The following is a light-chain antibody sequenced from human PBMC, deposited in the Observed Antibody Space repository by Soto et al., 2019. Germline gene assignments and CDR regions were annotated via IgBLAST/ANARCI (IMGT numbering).Light chain of an antibody. CDR3: QQCSSWPT. CDR1: QSISTY. V-gene: IGKV3-11*01. Sequence: EIVLTQSPATLSLSPGDRATLSCRASQSISTYLAWYQHKPGQAPRLLIYDSFNRATGIPARFSGSGSGTDFTLTISSLEPEDFASYYCQQCSSWPTCGQGTKVDIK. CDR2: DSF. J-gene: IGKJ1*01.